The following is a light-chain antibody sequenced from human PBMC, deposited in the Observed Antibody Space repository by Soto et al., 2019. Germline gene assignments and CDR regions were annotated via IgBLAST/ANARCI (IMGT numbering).Light chain of an antibody. CDR3: QQYNSYSRT. Sequence: DIQMTQSPSTLSASVGDRVTITCRARQSISSWLAWYQQKPGKAPKLLIYDASSLESGVPSRFSGSGSGTEFTLTISSLQPDDFAPYYCQQYNSYSRTFGQGTKVEIK. CDR1: QSISSW. J-gene: IGKJ1*01. V-gene: IGKV1-5*01. CDR2: DAS.